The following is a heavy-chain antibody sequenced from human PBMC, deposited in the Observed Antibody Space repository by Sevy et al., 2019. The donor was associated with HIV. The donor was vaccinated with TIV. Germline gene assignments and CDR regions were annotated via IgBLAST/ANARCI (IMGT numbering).Heavy chain of an antibody. D-gene: IGHD3-3*01. CDR2: INPNSGGT. J-gene: IGHJ4*02. CDR3: ARHIRFSLKHYFDY. CDR1: GYTFTGYY. V-gene: IGHV1-2*02. Sequence: ASVKVSCKASGYTFTGYYMHWVRQAPGQGLEWMGWINPNSGGTNYAQKFQGRVTMTRDTSISTAYMELSRLRSDDTAVYNCARHIRFSLKHYFDYWGQGTLVTVSS.